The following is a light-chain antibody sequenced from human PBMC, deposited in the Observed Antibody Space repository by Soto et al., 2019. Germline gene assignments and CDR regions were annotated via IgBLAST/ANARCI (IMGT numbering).Light chain of an antibody. CDR1: SSNIGNNA. J-gene: IGLJ3*02. CDR3: AVWDDSLHGLV. Sequence: QTVVTQPPSVSEAPRQRVTISCSGSSSNIGNNAVNWYQHLPGKAPKLLIYFDDLLPSGVSDRFSGSKSGTSASLAISGLQSEDEADYYCAVWDDSLHGLVFGGGTKLTVL. V-gene: IGLV1-36*01. CDR2: FDD.